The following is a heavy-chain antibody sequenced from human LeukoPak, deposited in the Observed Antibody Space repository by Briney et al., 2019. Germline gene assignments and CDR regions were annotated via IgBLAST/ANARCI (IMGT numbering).Heavy chain of an antibody. V-gene: IGHV3-23*01. J-gene: IGHJ4*02. D-gene: IGHD2-21*02. CDR2: INGSGGST. CDR3: AKGRGIVVVTGPDY. Sequence: GGSLRLSCAASGFTFSSYAMNWVRQAPGKGLEWVSGINGSGGSTYYADSVKGRFTIPRDNSKNTLYLQMNNLRAEDTAVYYCAKGRGIVVVTGPDYWGQGTLVTVSS. CDR1: GFTFSSYA.